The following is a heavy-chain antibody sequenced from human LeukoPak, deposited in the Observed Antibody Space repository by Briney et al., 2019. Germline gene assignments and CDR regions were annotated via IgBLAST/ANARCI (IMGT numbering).Heavy chain of an antibody. CDR3: ASHIQTTVTINTQYNWFDP. D-gene: IGHD4-17*01. CDR1: GGSFSDYY. CDR2: INHSGST. V-gene: IGHV4-34*01. J-gene: IGHJ5*02. Sequence: NPSETLSLTCAVYGGSFSDYYWSWIRQPPGKGLEWIGEINHSGSTNYNPSLKSRVTISVDTSKNQFSLKLNSVTAADTAVYYCASHIQTTVTINTQYNWFDPWGQGTLVTVSS.